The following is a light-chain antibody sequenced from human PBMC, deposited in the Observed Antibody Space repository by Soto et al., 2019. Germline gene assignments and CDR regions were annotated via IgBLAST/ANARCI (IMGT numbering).Light chain of an antibody. J-gene: IGKJ2*02. CDR3: QDYSNWPRGT. CDR1: QSVSGS. V-gene: IGKV3-11*01. Sequence: EIVLTQSPAILSLSPGEKATLSCRASQSVSGSLGWYQQKPGQAPRLIIYDASVRATGIPARFSGSGSGTDFTLTITSLQSEDFALYYCQDYSNWPRGTFGQGTKLEIK. CDR2: DAS.